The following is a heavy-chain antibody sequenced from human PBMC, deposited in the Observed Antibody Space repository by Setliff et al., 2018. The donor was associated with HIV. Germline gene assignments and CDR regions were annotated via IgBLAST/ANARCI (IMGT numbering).Heavy chain of an antibody. Sequence: GGSLRLSCAASGFTFNTYAMSWVRQAPGKGLEWVSSMGGSSGDTYYADSVKGRFTISRDNTKNTLSLQMDSLGAEDTAIYYCANRFRTSNNWYYFDYWGPGTLVTVSS. CDR2: MGGSSGDT. V-gene: IGHV3-23*01. D-gene: IGHD6-13*01. CDR1: GFTFNTYA. J-gene: IGHJ4*02. CDR3: ANRFRTSNNWYYFDY.